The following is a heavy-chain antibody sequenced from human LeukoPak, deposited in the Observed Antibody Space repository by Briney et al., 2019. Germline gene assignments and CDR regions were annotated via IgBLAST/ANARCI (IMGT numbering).Heavy chain of an antibody. CDR2: IYPNGNT. V-gene: IGHV3-66*01. J-gene: IGHJ4*02. CDR3: AKDMVRGVIPFFDY. CDR1: GFTVSSNY. Sequence: GGSLRLSCAASGFTVSSNYMNWVRQAPGKGLEWVSMIYPNGNTFYTDSVKGRFTISRDNSKNTLDLQMNSLRAEDTAVYYCAKDMVRGVIPFFDYWGQGTLVTVSS. D-gene: IGHD3-10*01.